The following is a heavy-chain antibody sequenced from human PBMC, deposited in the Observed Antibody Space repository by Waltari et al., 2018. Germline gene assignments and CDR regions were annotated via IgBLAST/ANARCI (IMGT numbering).Heavy chain of an antibody. D-gene: IGHD3-10*01. CDR3: TSLITMVQY. J-gene: IGHJ4*02. CDR2: IRSKANSYAT. Sequence: EVPLVASGGGFVQPGGSLNISCAASGFTFSGSSMPWVRQASGKGLDWVGRIRSKANSYATAYAASVKGRFTISRDDSKNTAYLQMNSLKTEDTAVYYCTSLITMVQYWGQGTLVTVSS. CDR1: GFTFSGSS. V-gene: IGHV3-73*01.